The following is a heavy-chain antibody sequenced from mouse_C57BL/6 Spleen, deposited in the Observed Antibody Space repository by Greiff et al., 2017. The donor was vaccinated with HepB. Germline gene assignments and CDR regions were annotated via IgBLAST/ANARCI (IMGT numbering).Heavy chain of an antibody. D-gene: IGHD1-1*01. CDR1: GYTFTSYW. CDR3: ERSYDGSRREY. J-gene: IGHJ2*01. Sequence: QVQLQQPGAELVKPGASVKLSCKASGYTFTSYWMHWVKQRPGQGLEWIGMIHPNSGSTNYNEKFKSKATLTVDKSSSTAYMQLSSLTSEDSAVYYSERSYDGSRREYRGEGTTLTVTA. V-gene: IGHV1-64*01. CDR2: IHPNSGST.